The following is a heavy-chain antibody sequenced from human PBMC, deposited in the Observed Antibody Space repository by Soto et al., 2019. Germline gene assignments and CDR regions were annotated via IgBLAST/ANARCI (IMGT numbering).Heavy chain of an antibody. V-gene: IGHV3-23*01. CDR3: AKRSSSSTFDY. Sequence: EVQLLASGGGLVQPGESLRLSCAASGFTFSSYAMSWVRQAPGKGLEWVSVISGSDDSTYYADSVKGRFTISRDNSKNTMYLQMHSLRAEDTAVYYCAKRSSSSTFDYWGQGTLVTVSS. D-gene: IGHD6-6*01. CDR1: GFTFSSYA. CDR2: ISGSDDST. J-gene: IGHJ4*02.